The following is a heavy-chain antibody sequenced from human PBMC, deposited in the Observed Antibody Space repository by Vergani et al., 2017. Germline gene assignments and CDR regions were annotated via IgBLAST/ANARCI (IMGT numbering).Heavy chain of an antibody. J-gene: IGHJ4*02. CDR1: GGSFSSGGYY. V-gene: IGHV4-31*03. CDR3: AREAKGSGRGYSGYDSSH. D-gene: IGHD5-12*01. Sequence: QVQLQESGPGLVKPSQTLSLTCTFSGGSFSSGGYYWSWIRQHPGKGLEWIGYIYYSGSTYYNPSLKSRVTISVDTSKNQFSLKLSSVTAADTAVYYCAREAKGSGRGYSGYDSSHWGQGTLVTVSS. CDR2: IYYSGST.